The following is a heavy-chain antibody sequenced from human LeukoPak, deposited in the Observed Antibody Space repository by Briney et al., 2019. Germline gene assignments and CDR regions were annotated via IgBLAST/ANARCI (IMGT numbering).Heavy chain of an antibody. CDR1: GGSVSDYY. J-gene: IGHJ6*03. Sequence: SETLSLTCTVSGGSVSDYYWSWIRQSPGKGLEWIGYIYYTETSYNPSLKSRVTISVDTSKNQFSLKLSSVTAADTAVYYCTRGSIAYYYMDVWGKGTTVTISS. CDR2: IYYTET. CDR3: TRGSIAYYYMDV. V-gene: IGHV4-59*02. D-gene: IGHD3-22*01.